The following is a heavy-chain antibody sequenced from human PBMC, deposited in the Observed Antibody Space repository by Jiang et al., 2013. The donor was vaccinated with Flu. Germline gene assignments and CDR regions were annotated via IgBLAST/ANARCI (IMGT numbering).Heavy chain of an antibody. CDR3: ADGDYVVGSPFQH. V-gene: IGHV3-30*01. CDR2: K. Sequence: KYYADSVKGRFTISRDNSKNTLYLQMNSLRAEDTAVYYCADGDYVVGSPFQHWGQGTLVTVAS. D-gene: IGHD4-17*01. J-gene: IGHJ1*01.